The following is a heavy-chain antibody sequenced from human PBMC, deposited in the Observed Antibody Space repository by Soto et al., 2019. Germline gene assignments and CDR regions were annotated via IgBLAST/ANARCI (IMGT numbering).Heavy chain of an antibody. CDR2: ISSSSGHL. J-gene: IGHJ4*02. V-gene: IGHV3-21*01. CDR1: GFTFSTYS. Sequence: PGGSLRLSCVVSGFTFSTYSMKGVRQAPGRGLEWVSSISSSSGHLYFADSVKGRFTISRDNAKSSMYLQMDNLRVEDTAVYFCARAGVAAFDLWGQGTLVTVSS. D-gene: IGHD6-13*01. CDR3: ARAGVAAFDL.